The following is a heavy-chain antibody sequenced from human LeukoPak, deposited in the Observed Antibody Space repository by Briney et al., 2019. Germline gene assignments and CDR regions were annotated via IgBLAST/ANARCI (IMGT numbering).Heavy chain of an antibody. D-gene: IGHD2-2*01. CDR1: GDTLAELS. CDR3: AADLPSVVDQKHPEDYWYYGMDV. V-gene: IGHV1-24*01. J-gene: IGHJ6*02. CDR2: FDPEDGET. Sequence: ASVRVSCKLSGDTLAELSIQWVRQAPGKGLEWMGGFDPEDGETIFAQNFQGRITMTEDTSTDTAYMDLSSLGSDDTAVYYCAADLPSVVDQKHPEDYWYYGMDVWGQGTTVTVYS.